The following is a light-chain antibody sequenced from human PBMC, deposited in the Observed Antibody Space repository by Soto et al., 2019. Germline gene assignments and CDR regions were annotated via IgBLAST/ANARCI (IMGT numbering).Light chain of an antibody. Sequence: EIVLTQSPGTLSFSPGERATLTCRASQSVSSSYLAWFQQKPGQAPRLLIYGASSRATGIPDRFSGSGSGTDFTLTISRLEPEDFAVYICQHYGYPQWTFGPGTKVEIK. CDR1: QSVSSSY. CDR3: QHYGYPQWT. V-gene: IGKV3-20*01. CDR2: GAS. J-gene: IGKJ1*01.